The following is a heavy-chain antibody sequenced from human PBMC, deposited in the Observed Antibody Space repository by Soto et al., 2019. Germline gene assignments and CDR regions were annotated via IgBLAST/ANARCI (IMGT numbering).Heavy chain of an antibody. V-gene: IGHV4-34*01. Sequence: SETLSLTGAVYGGSCNGYYWSWIRQPPGKGLEWIGEINHSGSANYNPTFKSRVSISVDTSKNQLSLQLSSVTAADTAVYYCAKGPQGGYYDSGSFYSSVYWGQGTLVTVS. J-gene: IGHJ4*02. CDR2: INHSGSA. CDR1: GGSCNGYY. CDR3: AKGPQGGYYDSGSFYSSVY. D-gene: IGHD3-10*01.